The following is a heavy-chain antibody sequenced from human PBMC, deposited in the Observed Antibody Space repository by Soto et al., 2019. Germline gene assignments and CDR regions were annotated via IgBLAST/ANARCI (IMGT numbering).Heavy chain of an antibody. V-gene: IGHV3-30*04. CDR2: ISYDGSHT. Sequence: QVQLVESGGGVVQPGRSLRLSCAASGFTSSNYFMHWVRQAPGKGQEWVAAISYDGSHTHYVDSVRGRFTISRDNSRNTLFLQMTSLSGEDTAVYYCARGDPYYAMDVWGQGTTVTVSS. CDR1: GFTSSNYF. D-gene: IGHD3-16*01. J-gene: IGHJ6*02. CDR3: ARGDPYYAMDV.